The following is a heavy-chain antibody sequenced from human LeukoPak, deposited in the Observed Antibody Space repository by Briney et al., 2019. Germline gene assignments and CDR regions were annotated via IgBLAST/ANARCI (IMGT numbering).Heavy chain of an antibody. CDR2: IKEDGSEK. D-gene: IGHD3-9*01. CDR3: VGGGGVAWLITSPYYFDY. Sequence: GGSLRLSCAASGFTFSSSWMSWVRQAPGKGLEGVANIKEDGSEKYYVDSVKGRFTISRDNGKNSLYLQKNSPRAQDTGVYFCVGGGGVAWLITSPYYFDYWGQGTLVTVSS. CDR1: GFTFSSSW. J-gene: IGHJ4*02. V-gene: IGHV3-7*04.